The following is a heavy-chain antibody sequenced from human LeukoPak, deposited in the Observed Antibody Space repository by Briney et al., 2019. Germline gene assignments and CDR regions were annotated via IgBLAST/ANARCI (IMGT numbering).Heavy chain of an antibody. CDR3: VRDPDALDH. Sequence: GGSLRLSCAASGFTFSSYAMTWVRQAPGKGLEWVSSISGSGGSTWYADSVKGRFTISRDNARASLFLQMNSLTDEDTAVYYCVRDPDALDHWGQGILVTVSS. CDR1: GFTFSSYA. CDR2: ISGSGGST. V-gene: IGHV3-23*01. J-gene: IGHJ4*02.